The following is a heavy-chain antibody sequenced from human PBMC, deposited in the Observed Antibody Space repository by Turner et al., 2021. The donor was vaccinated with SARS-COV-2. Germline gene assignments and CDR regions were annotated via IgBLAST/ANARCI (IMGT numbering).Heavy chain of an antibody. CDR1: GFAFTDYY. Sequence: EVQLVESGGGVVQPGGSLSLSCSTSGFAFTDYYMDWVREAPGKGLEWVGRTRNKTYRDTTEYAASVKGRYIISRDDSRNSLHLQMSSLKTEDTAVYYCTTYGVISHSASDVWGQGATVTVSS. D-gene: IGHD4-17*01. V-gene: IGHV3-72*01. J-gene: IGHJ6*02. CDR2: TRNKTYRDTT. CDR3: TTYGVISHSASDV.